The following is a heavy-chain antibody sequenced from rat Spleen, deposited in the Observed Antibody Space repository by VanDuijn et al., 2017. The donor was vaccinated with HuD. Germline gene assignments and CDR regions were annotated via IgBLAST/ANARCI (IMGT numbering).Heavy chain of an antibody. D-gene: IGHD1-12*01. V-gene: IGHV5-17*01. CDR3: ARYCSYDNWFAY. Sequence: EVQLVQSGGGLVQPGRSLKLSCVASGFTFSDYGMAWVRQAPKKGLEGVTSLIYDGTNTYYRASVKGRFTISRDNAKNTLYLHMDSLRSEDTATYYCARYCSYDNWFAYWGQGTLVTVSS. CDR2: LIYDGTNT. CDR1: GFTFSDYG. J-gene: IGHJ3*01.